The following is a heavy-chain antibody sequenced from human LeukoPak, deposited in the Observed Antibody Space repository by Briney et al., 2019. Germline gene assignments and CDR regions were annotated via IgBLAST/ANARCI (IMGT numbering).Heavy chain of an antibody. CDR3: ARDFMRPAAGRIGGFDY. Sequence: GGSLRLSCAASGFTFSSYAMHWVRQAPGKGLEYVSAISSNGGSTYHANSVKGRFTISRDNSKNRLYLQMGSLRAEDMAVYYCARDFMRPAAGRIGGFDYWGQGTLVTVSS. V-gene: IGHV3-64*01. CDR1: GFTFSSYA. J-gene: IGHJ4*02. CDR2: ISSNGGST. D-gene: IGHD6-13*01.